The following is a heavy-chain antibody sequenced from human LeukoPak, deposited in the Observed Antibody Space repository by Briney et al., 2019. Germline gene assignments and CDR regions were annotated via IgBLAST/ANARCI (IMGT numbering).Heavy chain of an antibody. CDR2: IPFDVSDE. J-gene: IGHJ1*01. V-gene: IGHV3-30*02. CDR3: AKEEGYYYDSGGYYVEYFQH. CDR1: GFRLTTYG. Sequence: GGSSRLSCEVSGFRLTTYGTHWVRQAPGKGLEWVAYIPFDVSDEYYVDSVKGRFTFSRDNSKNTLYLQMNSLRAEDTAVYYCAKEEGYYYDSGGYYVEYFQHWGQGTLVTVSS. D-gene: IGHD3-22*01.